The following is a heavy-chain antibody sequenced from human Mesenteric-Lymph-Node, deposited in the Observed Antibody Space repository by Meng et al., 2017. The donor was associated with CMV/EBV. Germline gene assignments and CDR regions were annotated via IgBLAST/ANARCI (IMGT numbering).Heavy chain of an antibody. CDR3: ARGDGSSGFDP. D-gene: IGHD3-10*01. CDR1: GGSISGYY. CDR2: IYYSGST. J-gene: IGHJ5*02. Sequence: SETLSLTCTVSGGSISGYYWSWIRQPPGKGLEWIGYIYYSGSTNYNPSLKSRVTISVDTSKNQFSLKLSSVTAADTAVYYCARGDGSSGFDPWGQGTLVTVSS. V-gene: IGHV4-59*01.